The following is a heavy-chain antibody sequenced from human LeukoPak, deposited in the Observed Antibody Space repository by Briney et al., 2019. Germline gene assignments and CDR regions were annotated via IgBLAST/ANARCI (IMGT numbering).Heavy chain of an antibody. CDR2: IYPYSGDT. V-gene: IGHV1-2*02. Sequence: ASVTVSCKASGYTFTGYYIHWVGQAPGQGLEGMGWIYPYSGDTNYAQNFQGRVTMTRDTSISTAYMELSSLKSDDTAVYYCARDRNSGSSLDIWGQGTMLTVSS. CDR1: GYTFTGYY. D-gene: IGHD6-6*01. J-gene: IGHJ3*02. CDR3: ARDRNSGSSLDI.